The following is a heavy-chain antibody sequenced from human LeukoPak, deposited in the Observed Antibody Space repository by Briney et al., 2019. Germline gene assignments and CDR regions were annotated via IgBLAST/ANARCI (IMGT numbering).Heavy chain of an antibody. J-gene: IGHJ4*02. V-gene: IGHV1-69*05. Sequence: IFGTANYAQKFQGRVTITTDESTSTAYMELSSLRSEDTAVYYCARSYIVVVVAATEYYFDYWGQGTLVTVSS. CDR3: ARSYIVVVVAATEYYFDY. D-gene: IGHD2-15*01. CDR2: IFGTA.